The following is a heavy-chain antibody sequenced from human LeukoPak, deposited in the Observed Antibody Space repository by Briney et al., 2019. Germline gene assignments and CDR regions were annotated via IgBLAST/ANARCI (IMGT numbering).Heavy chain of an antibody. CDR3: ARASGGSPVY. V-gene: IGHV3-21*01. J-gene: IGHJ4*02. Sequence: GGSLRLSCAASGFTFGSYSMNWVRQAPGKGLEWVSSISSSSSYIYYADSVKGRFTISRDNAKNSLYLQMNSLRAEDTAVYYCARASGGSPVYWGQGTLVTVSS. CDR1: GFTFGSYS. CDR2: ISSSSSYI. D-gene: IGHD2-15*01.